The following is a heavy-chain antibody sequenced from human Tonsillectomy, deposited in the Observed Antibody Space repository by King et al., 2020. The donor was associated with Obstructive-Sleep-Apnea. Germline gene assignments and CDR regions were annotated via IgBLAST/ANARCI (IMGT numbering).Heavy chain of an antibody. CDR3: ARLVDDYGDYVNLFFDL. D-gene: IGHD4-17*01. J-gene: IGHJ2*01. V-gene: IGHV3-48*02. Sequence: VQLVQSGGGLVQPGGSLRLSCVASGFTFRTFSMNWVRQAAGRGREWVSHIRSDGSTKYYADAVKGRFSTSRDNAKNSLYLQMNSLRDEDTAVYYCARLVDDYGDYVNLFFDLWRRGTRVTVSS. CDR2: IRSDGSTK. CDR1: GFTFRTFS.